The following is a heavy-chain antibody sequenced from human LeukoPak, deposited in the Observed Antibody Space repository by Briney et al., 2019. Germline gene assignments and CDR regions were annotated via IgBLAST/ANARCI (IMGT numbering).Heavy chain of an antibody. CDR1: GYTFTVYY. V-gene: IGHV1-2*02. CDR2: ISPNSGGT. D-gene: IGHD5-12*01. CDR3: ARDRAVATIGGVDY. Sequence: GASVKVSCKASGYTFTVYYMHWVRQAPGQGLEWMGWISPNSGGTNYAQKFQGRVTMTRDTSISTAYMELSSLRSDDTAVYYCARDRAVATIGGVDYWGKGTLVTVSS. J-gene: IGHJ4*02.